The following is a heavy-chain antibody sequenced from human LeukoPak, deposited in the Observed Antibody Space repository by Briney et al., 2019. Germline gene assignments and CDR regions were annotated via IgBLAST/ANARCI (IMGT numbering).Heavy chain of an antibody. V-gene: IGHV3-7*01. J-gene: IGHJ4*02. CDR3: ARDRWGYSYGGD. CDR1: GFAFSNYW. D-gene: IGHD5-18*01. CDR2: IKQDGSEK. Sequence: GGSLRLSCAASGFAFSNYWMSWVRQAPGKGLEWVANIKQDGSEKYYVDSVKGRFTISRDNAKNSLYMQMNSLRAEDTAVYFCARDRWGYSYGGDWGQGTLVAVSS.